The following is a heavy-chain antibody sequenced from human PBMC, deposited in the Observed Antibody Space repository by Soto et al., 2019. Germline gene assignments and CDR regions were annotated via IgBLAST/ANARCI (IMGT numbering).Heavy chain of an antibody. CDR1: GFTVSSNY. D-gene: IGHD1-26*01. V-gene: IGHV3-53*01. J-gene: IGHJ3*02. Sequence: VQLVESGGGLIQPGGSLRLSCAASGFTVSSNYMSWVRQAPGQGLEWVSVIYSGGSTYYADSVKGRFTISRDNSKNTLYLQMNSLRGEDTAVYYCAREREVGAFDIWGQGTMVTVSS. CDR2: IYSGGST. CDR3: AREREVGAFDI.